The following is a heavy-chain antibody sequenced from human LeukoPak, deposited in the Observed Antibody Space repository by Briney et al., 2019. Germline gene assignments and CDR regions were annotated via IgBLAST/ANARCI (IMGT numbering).Heavy chain of an antibody. CDR1: GYVFTGYY. J-gene: IGHJ4*02. CDR2: INPNSGGT. V-gene: IGHV1-2*02. D-gene: IGHD5-18*01. Sequence: GASVKVSCQSSGYVFTGYYMHWVRQAAGQGLEWMGWINPNSGGTNYAQKFQGRVTMTRDTSVSTAYMELSSLRYDDTAFYYCAKASDTIMVPPDYWGQGTLVTVSS. CDR3: AKASDTIMVPPDY.